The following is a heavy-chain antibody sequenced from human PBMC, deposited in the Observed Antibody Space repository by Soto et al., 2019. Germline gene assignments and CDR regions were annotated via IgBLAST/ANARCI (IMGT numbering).Heavy chain of an antibody. J-gene: IGHJ3*02. V-gene: IGHV3-20*04. CDR2: INWNGSST. Sequence: GGSLRLSCAASGFTFGGYGMSWVRQAPGKGLEWVSCINWNGSSTGYADSVKGRFTISRDNAKNSLYLQMNSLRAEDTALYYCARDCVETGDAFDIWGQGTMVTVSS. D-gene: IGHD7-27*01. CDR3: ARDCVETGDAFDI. CDR1: GFTFGGYG.